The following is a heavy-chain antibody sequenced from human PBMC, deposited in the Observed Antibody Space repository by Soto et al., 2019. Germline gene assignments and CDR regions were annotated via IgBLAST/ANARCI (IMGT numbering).Heavy chain of an antibody. D-gene: IGHD2-15*01. V-gene: IGHV1-69*13. CDR2: IIPIFGTP. J-gene: IGHJ4*02. CDR3: ARDRAPRGWSYLDL. Sequence: ASVKVSCKAFGCSFSDYAISWVRQAPGQVLEWMGGIIPIFGTPNYAQKFQDRVTFTAHESTNTAYMELSRLTSEDTAVYFCARDRAPRGWSYLDLWGQGTQVTVSS. CDR1: GCSFSDYA.